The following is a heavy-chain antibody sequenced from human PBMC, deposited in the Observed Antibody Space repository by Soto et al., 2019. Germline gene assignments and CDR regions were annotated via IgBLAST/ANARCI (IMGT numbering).Heavy chain of an antibody. V-gene: IGHV3-23*01. CDR3: TKDPRTGPYYYDSSGYYYGPYDAFDI. Sequence: GGSLRLSCAASGFTFSSYAMSWVRKAPGKGLEWVSAISGSGGSTYYADSVKGRFTISRDNSKNTLYLQMNSLRAEDTAVYYCTKDPRTGPYYYDSSGYYYGPYDAFDIWGQGTMVTVSS. CDR2: ISGSGGST. D-gene: IGHD3-22*01. CDR1: GFTFSSYA. J-gene: IGHJ3*02.